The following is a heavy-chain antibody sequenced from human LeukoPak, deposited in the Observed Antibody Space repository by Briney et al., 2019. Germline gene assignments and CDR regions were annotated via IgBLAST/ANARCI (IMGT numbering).Heavy chain of an antibody. V-gene: IGHV3-30*02. CDR2: IRYDGGNK. D-gene: IGHD1-26*01. CDR3: ARSSGGYDY. Sequence: SGGSLRLSCAASGFTFSSYGMHWVRQAPGKGLEWVAFIRYDGGNKYYADSVKGRFTISRDNSKNTLYLQMGSLRGEDMAMYYRARSSGGYDYWGQGTLVTVSS. J-gene: IGHJ4*02. CDR1: GFTFSSYG.